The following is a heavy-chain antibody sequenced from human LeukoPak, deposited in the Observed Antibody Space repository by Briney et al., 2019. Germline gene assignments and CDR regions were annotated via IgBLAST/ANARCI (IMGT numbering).Heavy chain of an antibody. Sequence: GGSLRLSCAASGFTFSSYSMNWVRQAPGKGLEWVSSISSSSSYIYYADSVKGRFTISRDNAKNSLYLQMNSLRAEDTAVYYCARGQNGDYASYWGQGTLVTVSS. J-gene: IGHJ4*02. V-gene: IGHV3-21*01. D-gene: IGHD4-17*01. CDR1: GFTFSSYS. CDR2: ISSSSSYI. CDR3: ARGQNGDYASY.